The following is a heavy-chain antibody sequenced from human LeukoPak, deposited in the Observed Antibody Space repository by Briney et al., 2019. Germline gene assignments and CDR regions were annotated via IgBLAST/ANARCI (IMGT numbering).Heavy chain of an antibody. CDR1: GYTFTSYA. CDR3: ARVPLYCSGGSCYLYYYYYGMDV. J-gene: IGHJ6*02. Sequence: ASVKVSCKASGYTFTSYAMNWARQAPGQGLEWMGWINTNTGNPTYAQGFTGRFVFSLDTSVSTAYLQISSLKAEDTAVYYCARVPLYCSGGSCYLYYYYYGMDVWGQGTTVTVSS. V-gene: IGHV7-4-1*02. D-gene: IGHD2-15*01. CDR2: INTNTGNP.